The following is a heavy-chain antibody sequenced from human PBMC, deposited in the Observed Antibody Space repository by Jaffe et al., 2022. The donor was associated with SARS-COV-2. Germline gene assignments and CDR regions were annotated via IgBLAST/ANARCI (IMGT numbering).Heavy chain of an antibody. CDR3: ANNYYDINGYYHFDS. D-gene: IGHD3-22*01. CDR1: GFTFTSYS. Sequence: EVQLVESGGGTVQPGGSLRLSCAASGFTFTSYSMSWVRQAPGKGLNWVSTITGGGGESYYADSVKGRFTISRDNSKNMVYLQMSGLRADDTAIYYCANNYYDINGYYHFDSWGQGTLVTVSS. V-gene: IGHV3-23*04. J-gene: IGHJ4*02. CDR2: ITGGGGES.